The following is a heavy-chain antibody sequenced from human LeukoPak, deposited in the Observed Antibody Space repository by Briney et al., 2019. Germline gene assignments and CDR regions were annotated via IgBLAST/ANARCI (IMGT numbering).Heavy chain of an antibody. CDR3: ARDGSVHGDFTQGCDH. CDR1: GFTFSSYE. D-gene: IGHD4-17*01. J-gene: IGHJ4*02. Sequence: GGSLRLSCAASGFTFSSYEMNWVRQAPGKGLEWVSYISSSGSTIKYAESVKGRFTISRDNAKNSLYLQMNSLRAEDTAVYYCARDGSVHGDFTQGCDHWGQGTRVSVSS. CDR2: ISSSGSTI. V-gene: IGHV3-48*03.